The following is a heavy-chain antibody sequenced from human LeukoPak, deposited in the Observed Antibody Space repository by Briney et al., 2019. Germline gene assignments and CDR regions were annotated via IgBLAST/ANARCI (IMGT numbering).Heavy chain of an antibody. D-gene: IGHD4-17*01. V-gene: IGHV3-7*01. CDR2: IKYDGSEK. CDR3: ARDEGATETTYRFDY. J-gene: IGHJ4*02. CDR1: GFTFSNYW. Sequence: GGSLRLSCAASGFTFSNYWMSWVRQTPGKGLERVANIKYDGSEKMYLDSVRGRLTIFRDNAKNSLYLQMTSLRVEDTAVYYCARDEGATETTYRFDYWGQGVLVTVSS.